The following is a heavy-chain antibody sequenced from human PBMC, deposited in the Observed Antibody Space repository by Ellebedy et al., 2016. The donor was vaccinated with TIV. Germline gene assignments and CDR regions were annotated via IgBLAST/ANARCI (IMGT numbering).Heavy chain of an antibody. D-gene: IGHD1-7*01. Sequence: SETLSLTXAVYGGSFSGYYWSWIRQPPGKGLEWIGEINHSGSTNYNPSLKSRVTISVDTSKNQFSLKLSSVTAADTAVYYCARENYSNNDYYYYYMDVWGKGTTVTVSS. J-gene: IGHJ6*03. V-gene: IGHV4-34*01. CDR2: INHSGST. CDR3: ARENYSNNDYYYYYMDV. CDR1: GGSFSGYY.